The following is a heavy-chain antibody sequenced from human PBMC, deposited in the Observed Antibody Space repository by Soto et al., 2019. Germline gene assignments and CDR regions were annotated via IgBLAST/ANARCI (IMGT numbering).Heavy chain of an antibody. J-gene: IGHJ6*02. CDR3: ARRWFGELYNYYYYYGMDV. CDR2: IIPIFGTA. V-gene: IGHV1-69*13. Sequence: SVKVSCKASGGTFSSYAISWVRQAPGQGLEWMGGIIPIFGTANYAQKFQGRVTITADESTSTAYMELSSLRSEDTAVYYCARRWFGELYNYYYYYGMDVWGQGTTVTVSS. D-gene: IGHD3-10*01. CDR1: GGTFSSYA.